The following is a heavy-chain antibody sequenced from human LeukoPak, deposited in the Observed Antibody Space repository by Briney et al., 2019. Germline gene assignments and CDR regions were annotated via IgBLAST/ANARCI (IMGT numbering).Heavy chain of an antibody. CDR3: AKEKYYDSSGTIDY. V-gene: IGHV3-23*01. D-gene: IGHD3-22*01. CDR2: ISGSGGST. J-gene: IGHJ4*02. Sequence: GGSLRLSCAASGFTFSSYSMNRVRQAPGKGLEWVSAISGSGGSTYYADSVKGRFTISRDNSKNTLYLQMNSLRAEDTAVYYCAKEKYYDSSGTIDYWGQGTLVTVSS. CDR1: GFTFSSYS.